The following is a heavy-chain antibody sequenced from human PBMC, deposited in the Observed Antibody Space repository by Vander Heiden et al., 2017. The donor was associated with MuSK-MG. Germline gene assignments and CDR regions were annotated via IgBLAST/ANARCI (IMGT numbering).Heavy chain of an antibody. CDR1: GFSLSTLGEG. CDR2: IYWNDDK. J-gene: IGHJ4*02. D-gene: IGHD2-15*01. CDR3: VHRAPRGENGGQHTILDY. Sequence: QITLKESGPTLVKPTQTLTLTCTFSGFSLSTLGEGVGWIRQPPGEALEWLALIYWNDDKRYRTSLESRVTITKDTSKNQVVRTMTNMDTVETATYYCVHRAPRGENGGQHTILDYWCQGTLVTVSS. V-gene: IGHV2-5*01.